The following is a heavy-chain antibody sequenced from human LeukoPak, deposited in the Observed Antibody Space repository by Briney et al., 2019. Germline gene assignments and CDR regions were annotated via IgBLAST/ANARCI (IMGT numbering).Heavy chain of an antibody. J-gene: IGHJ3*02. V-gene: IGHV1-24*01. Sequence: ASVKVSCKASGYTFTSYDINWLRQATGQGLEWMGGFDPEDGETIYAQKFQGRVTMTEDTSTDTAYMELSSLRSEDTAVYYCATALTIFLARDAFDIWGQGTMVTVPS. CDR1: GYTFTSYD. D-gene: IGHD3-3*01. CDR2: FDPEDGET. CDR3: ATALTIFLARDAFDI.